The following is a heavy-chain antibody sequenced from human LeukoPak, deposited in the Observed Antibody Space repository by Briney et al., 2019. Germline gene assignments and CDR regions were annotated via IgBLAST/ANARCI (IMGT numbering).Heavy chain of an antibody. Sequence: GGSLRLSCAASGFTFSSYGMHWVRQAPGKGLEWVAVISYDGSNKYYADSVKGRFTISRDNSKNTLYLQMNSLRAEDTAVYYCAKGSAHYVWGNRAFDIWGEGTMVTVS. CDR3: AKGSAHYVWGNRAFDI. D-gene: IGHD3-16*01. CDR1: GFTFSSYG. CDR2: ISYDGSNK. V-gene: IGHV3-30*18. J-gene: IGHJ3*02.